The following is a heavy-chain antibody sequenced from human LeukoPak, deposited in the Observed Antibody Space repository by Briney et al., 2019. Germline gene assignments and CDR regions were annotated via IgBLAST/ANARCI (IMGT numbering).Heavy chain of an antibody. J-gene: IGHJ3*02. CDR3: ARGPLGDLFNGAFDI. V-gene: IGHV4-59*01. D-gene: IGHD3-10*01. Sequence: GSLRLSCAASGFTFSSYSMNWIRQPPGKGLEWIGYIYYSGSTNYNPSLKSRVTISVDTSKNQFSLKLSSVTAADTAVYYCARGPLGDLFNGAFDIWGQGTKVTVSS. CDR1: GFTFSSYS. CDR2: IYYSGST.